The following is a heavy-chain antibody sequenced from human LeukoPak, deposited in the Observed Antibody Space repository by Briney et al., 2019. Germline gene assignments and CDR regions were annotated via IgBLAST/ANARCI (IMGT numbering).Heavy chain of an antibody. CDR3: ARASGAFDY. CDR1: GGSISSSY. J-gene: IGHJ4*02. V-gene: IGHV4-59*01. Sequence: SETLSLTCTVSGGSISSSYWSWIRQPPGKGLEWIGYIYYSGITNYNPSLKSRVTISLDTSKNQFSLKLNSVTAAHTAVYYCARASGAFDYWGQGALVTVSS. CDR2: IYYSGIT.